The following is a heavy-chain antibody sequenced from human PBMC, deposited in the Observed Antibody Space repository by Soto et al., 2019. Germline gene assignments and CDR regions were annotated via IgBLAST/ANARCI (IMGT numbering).Heavy chain of an antibody. CDR3: AKDRGYYGSGSYYKDGLGAFDI. D-gene: IGHD3-10*01. CDR1: GFTFDDYG. CDR2: INWNGGST. J-gene: IGHJ3*02. V-gene: IGHV3-20*04. Sequence: GGSLRLSCAASGFTFDDYGMSWVRQAPGKGLEWVSGINWNGGSTGYADSVKGRFTISRDNSKNTLYLQMNSLRAEDTAVYYCAKDRGYYGSGSYYKDGLGAFDIWGQGTMVTVSS.